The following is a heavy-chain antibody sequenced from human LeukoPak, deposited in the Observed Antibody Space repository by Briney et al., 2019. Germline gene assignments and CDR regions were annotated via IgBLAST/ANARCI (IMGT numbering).Heavy chain of an antibody. D-gene: IGHD2-2*01. CDR3: ARDRCSSISCFALDY. Sequence: GGSLRLSCAASGFTVNSNHMNWVRQAPGRGLEWVSVIYTGGNTYYAVSVRGRFTISRDDAKNSLYLQMNSLRAEDTAVYYCARDRCSSISCFALDYWGQGTLVTVSS. V-gene: IGHV3-66*01. CDR2: IYTGGNT. J-gene: IGHJ4*02. CDR1: GFTVNSNH.